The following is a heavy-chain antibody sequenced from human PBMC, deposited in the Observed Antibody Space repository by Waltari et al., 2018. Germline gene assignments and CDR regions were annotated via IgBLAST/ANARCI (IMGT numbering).Heavy chain of an antibody. D-gene: IGHD1-26*01. CDR1: GFTFSMHG. V-gene: IGHV3-48*02. CDR3: ARAREMGDY. Sequence: EVQLVESGGGLVHPGGSLRLSCAASGFTFSMHGMNWVRQAPGKGLELLSYISISSSSIYYADSVKGRFTISRDNAKNSLYLQMNSLRDEDTAVYYYARAREMGDYWGQGTLVNVSS. CDR2: ISISSSSI. J-gene: IGHJ4*02.